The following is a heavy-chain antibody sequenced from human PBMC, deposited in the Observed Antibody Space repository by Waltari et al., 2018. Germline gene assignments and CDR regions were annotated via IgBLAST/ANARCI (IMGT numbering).Heavy chain of an antibody. V-gene: IGHV1-8*01. CDR3: ARVGSPYFDWLLDYYYYMDV. Sequence: QVQLVQSGAEVKKPGASVKVSCKASGYTFTSYDINWVRQATGKGLGWMGWMNPNSGNTGYAQKFQGRVTMTRNTSISTAYMELSSLRSEDTAVYYCARVGSPYFDWLLDYYYYMDVWGKGTTVTVSS. D-gene: IGHD3-9*01. CDR2: MNPNSGNT. CDR1: GYTFTSYD. J-gene: IGHJ6*03.